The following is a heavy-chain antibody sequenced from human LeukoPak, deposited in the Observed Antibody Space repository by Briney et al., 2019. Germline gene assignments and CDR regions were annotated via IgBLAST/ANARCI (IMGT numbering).Heavy chain of an antibody. D-gene: IGHD3-3*01. CDR1: GFKFSSYA. CDR3: ARDVRYYDYWSGFDY. V-gene: IGHV3-30*04. CDR2: ISYDGGRK. Sequence: PGGSLRLSCAASGFKFSSYAIRWVRQAPGKGLEWVSIISYDGGRKYYADSVKGRFTISRDNSKNTLYLLMKSLRAEDTAVYYCARDVRYYDYWSGFDYWGQGTLVTVSS. J-gene: IGHJ4*02.